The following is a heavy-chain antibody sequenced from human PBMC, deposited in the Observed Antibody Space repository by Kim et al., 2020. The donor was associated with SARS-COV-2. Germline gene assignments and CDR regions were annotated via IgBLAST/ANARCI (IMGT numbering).Heavy chain of an antibody. J-gene: IGHJ5*02. CDR2: ISDTTGII. D-gene: IGHD2-21*01. CDR3: ARDQFRVAVPPAGVAP. CDR1: GFTFSRYS. Sequence: GGSLRLSCTASGFTFSRYSMNWVRQAPGKGLEWVSYISDTTGIIYYADSVKGRFTVSRDNAKNSLYLQMNSLRVEDTAVYYCARDQFRVAVPPAGVAPW. V-gene: IGHV3-48*01.